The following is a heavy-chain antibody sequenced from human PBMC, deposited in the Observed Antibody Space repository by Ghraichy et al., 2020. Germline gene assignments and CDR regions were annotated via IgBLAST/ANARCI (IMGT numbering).Heavy chain of an antibody. V-gene: IGHV1-2*04. CDR1: GYTFTGYY. J-gene: IGHJ6*02. CDR3: ASGQLTYYYYGMDV. CDR2: INPNSGGT. Sequence: APVKVSCKASGYTFTGYYMHWVRQAPGQGLEWMGWINPNSGGTNYAQKFQGWVTMTRDTSISTAYMELSRLRSDDTAVYYCASGQLTYYYYGMDVWGQGTTVTVSS. D-gene: IGHD6-13*01.